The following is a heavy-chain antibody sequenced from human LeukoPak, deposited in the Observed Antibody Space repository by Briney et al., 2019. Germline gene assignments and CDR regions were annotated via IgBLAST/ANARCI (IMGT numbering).Heavy chain of an antibody. CDR1: GYTFRSYG. V-gene: IGHV1-18*01. CDR2: IHAHNGHT. CDR3: ARDFSFTVDY. Sequence: ASVRVSCKTSGYTFRSYGITWVRQAPGQGLEWMGWIHAHNGHTNYAQKFQGRVTMTADTSTNTAYMELRSLTSDDTAVYYCARDFSFTVDYWGQGTLVTASS. J-gene: IGHJ4*02.